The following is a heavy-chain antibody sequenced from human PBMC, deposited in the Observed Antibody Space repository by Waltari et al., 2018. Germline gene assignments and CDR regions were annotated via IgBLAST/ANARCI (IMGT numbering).Heavy chain of an antibody. CDR2: ISWNGDYR. D-gene: IGHD1-26*01. V-gene: IGHV3-9*01. CDR3: TKAQYGYGGSYDWFDP. Sequence: EVYLVESGGALVQPGRSLRLSCAAAGFTFDDYAMHWVRQAPGKCVEWVSGISWNGDYRGYADAVKGRFTISRDNGKNTVYLQMNSLRPEDTALYYCTKAQYGYGGSYDWFDPWGQGTLVTVSS. J-gene: IGHJ5*02. CDR1: GFTFDDYA.